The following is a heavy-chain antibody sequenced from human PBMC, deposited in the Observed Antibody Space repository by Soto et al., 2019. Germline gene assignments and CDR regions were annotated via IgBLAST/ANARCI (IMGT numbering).Heavy chain of an antibody. Sequence: QVQLQESGPGLVKPSQTLSLTCTVSGGSISSGGYYWSWIRQHPGKGLEWIGYIYYSGSTYYNPSLKGRVTIAVDTSKNQFSLKLSSVTAADTAVYYCARGGSYGSGKGGMDVWGQGTTVTVSS. J-gene: IGHJ6*02. CDR1: GGSISSGGYY. D-gene: IGHD3-10*01. CDR3: ARGGSYGSGKGGMDV. V-gene: IGHV4-31*03. CDR2: IYYSGST.